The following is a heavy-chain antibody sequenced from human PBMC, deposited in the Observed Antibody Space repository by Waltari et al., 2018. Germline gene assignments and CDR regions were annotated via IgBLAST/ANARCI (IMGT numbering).Heavy chain of an antibody. D-gene: IGHD3-10*01. J-gene: IGHJ6*02. CDR3: GRVPITMVRGVIGVDV. CDR2: IYYSGTT. CDR1: GGSITAYY. Sequence: QVHLLESAPGLVRPSETLSLTCSVPGGSITAYYWTWLRQPPGKGLEWIGYIYYSGTTNYNPSLKDRVTISVDTSKNQLSLKLGSVTTADTAVYYCGRVPITMVRGVIGVDVWGQGTTVNVSS. V-gene: IGHV4-59*01.